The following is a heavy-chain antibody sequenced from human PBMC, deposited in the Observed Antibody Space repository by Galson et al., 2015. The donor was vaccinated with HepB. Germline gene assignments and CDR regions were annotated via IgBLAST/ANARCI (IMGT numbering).Heavy chain of an antibody. CDR2: ISSSSSTI. CDR1: GFTFRYYN. J-gene: IGHJ3*02. V-gene: IGHV3-48*02. Sequence: SLRLSCAAFGFTFRYYNMDWVRQAPGKGLERVSYISSSSSTIYYAESVKGRFTISRDNANNSLYLQMNSLRDEDTAVYYCARDNMVAGAVDIWGQGTMVTVSS. CDR3: ARDNMVAGAVDI. D-gene: IGHD5-12*01.